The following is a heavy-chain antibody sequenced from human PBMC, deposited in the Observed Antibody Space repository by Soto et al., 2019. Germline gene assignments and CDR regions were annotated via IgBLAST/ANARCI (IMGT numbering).Heavy chain of an antibody. V-gene: IGHV3-66*01. J-gene: IGHJ3*02. CDR3: AREFRPTGSRYAFDI. D-gene: IGHD1-26*01. CDR2: TYSDGNT. CDR1: GFTVSSNF. Sequence: PGGSLRLSCAASGFTVSSNFMTWVRQAPGKGLEWVSVTYSDGNTFYADSVKGRFTISRDNSKNTLYLQMNSLGAEDTAIYYCAREFRPTGSRYAFDIWGQGTMVTVSS.